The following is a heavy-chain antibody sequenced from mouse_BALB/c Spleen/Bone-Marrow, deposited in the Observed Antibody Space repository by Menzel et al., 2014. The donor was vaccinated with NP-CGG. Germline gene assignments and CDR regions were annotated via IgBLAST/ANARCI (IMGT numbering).Heavy chain of an antibody. CDR3: ARDGVYGSHYYAMDY. J-gene: IGHJ4*01. CDR1: GFSLTSYG. CDR2: IWAGGST. V-gene: IGHV2-9*02. D-gene: IGHD2-1*01. Sequence: QVQLQQSGPGLVAPSQSLSITCTVSGFSLTSYGVHWVRQPPGKGLEWLGVIWAGGSTNYNSALMYRLSISKDNSKSQVFLKMNGLQTDDTAMYYCARDGVYGSHYYAMDYWGQGTSVTVSS.